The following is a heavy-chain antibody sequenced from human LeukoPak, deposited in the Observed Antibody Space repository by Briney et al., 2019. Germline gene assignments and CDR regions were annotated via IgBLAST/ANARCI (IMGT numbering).Heavy chain of an antibody. Sequence: PGRSLRLSCAASGFTFDDYGMSWVRQAPGKGLEWVSGINWNGASTGYADSVKGRFTVSRDNAKNTLYLQMNSLRAEDTALYYCARGTMVGVYYFDYWGQGTLVTVSS. D-gene: IGHD3-22*01. CDR2: INWNGAST. J-gene: IGHJ4*02. CDR1: GFTFDDYG. V-gene: IGHV3-20*04. CDR3: ARGTMVGVYYFDY.